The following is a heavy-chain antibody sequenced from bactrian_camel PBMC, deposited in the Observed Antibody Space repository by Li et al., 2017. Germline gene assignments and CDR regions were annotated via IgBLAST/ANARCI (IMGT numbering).Heavy chain of an antibody. V-gene: IGHV3S1*01. CDR1: GFTFSNYW. CDR3: VRDISEPFAY. Sequence: HVQLVESGGGLVQPGGSLRLSCVASGFTFSNYWMLWVRQAPGKGLEWVSTINTGGGTTYFNDSVAGRFTISRDNAKNAVYLQMDSLKPEDTAVYYCVRDISEPFAYWGQGTQVTVS. J-gene: IGHJ6*01. CDR2: INTGGGTT.